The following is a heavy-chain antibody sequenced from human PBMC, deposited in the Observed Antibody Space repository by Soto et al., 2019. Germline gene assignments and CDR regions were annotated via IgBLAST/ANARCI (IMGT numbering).Heavy chain of an antibody. CDR3: TKNSAYALYY. D-gene: IGHD2-8*01. CDR1: GSSVSNDNW. CDR2: IHHIGYT. J-gene: IGHJ4*02. V-gene: IGHV4-4*02. Sequence: PSDTLSLTCDVSGSSVSNDNWWSWVRQPPGEGLEWIGEIHHIGYTTYNPSLKSRVSMSVDRSKNHFFLSLSSVTAADTDVDYCTKNSAYALYYWGQGTLVTFSS.